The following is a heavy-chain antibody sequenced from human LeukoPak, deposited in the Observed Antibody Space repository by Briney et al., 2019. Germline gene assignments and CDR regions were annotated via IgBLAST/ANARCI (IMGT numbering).Heavy chain of an antibody. D-gene: IGHD6-13*01. CDR2: IYYSGST. Sequence: SETLSLTCTVSGGSISSSSYYWGWIRQPPGKGLEWIGSIYYSGSTYYNPSLKSRVTISVDRSKNQFSLKLSSVTAADTAVYYCARDQFAAAGRPLFDYWGQGTLVTVSS. J-gene: IGHJ4*02. CDR1: GGSISSSSYY. CDR3: ARDQFAAAGRPLFDY. V-gene: IGHV4-39*07.